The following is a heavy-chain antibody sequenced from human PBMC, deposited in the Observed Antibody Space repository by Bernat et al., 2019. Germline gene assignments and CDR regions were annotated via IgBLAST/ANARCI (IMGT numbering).Heavy chain of an antibody. Sequence: QLQLQESGPGLVKPPETLSLTCTVSGGSISSSSYYWGWIRQPPGKGLEWIGSIYYSGSTYYNPSLKSRVTISVDTYKNQFSLKLSSVTAAETAVYYCARQYPRHDYGERFDAFDIWGQGTMVTVSS. D-gene: IGHD4-17*01. J-gene: IGHJ3*02. CDR3: ARQYPRHDYGERFDAFDI. CDR1: GGSISSSSYY. CDR2: IYYSGST. V-gene: IGHV4-39*01.